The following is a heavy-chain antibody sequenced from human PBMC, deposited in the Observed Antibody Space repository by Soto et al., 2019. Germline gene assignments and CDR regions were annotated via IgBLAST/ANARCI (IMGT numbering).Heavy chain of an antibody. CDR2: ISGSGGST. J-gene: IGHJ4*02. CDR1: GFTFSSHA. CDR3: AKADSIPVPEYCSGGSCYSSTLYYFDY. D-gene: IGHD2-15*01. Sequence: PGGSLRLSCAASGFTFSSHAMSWVRQAPGKGLEWVSAISGSGGSTYYADSVKGRFTISRDNSKNTLYLQMNSLRAEDTAVYYCAKADSIPVPEYCSGGSCYSSTLYYFDYWGQGTLVTVSS. V-gene: IGHV3-23*01.